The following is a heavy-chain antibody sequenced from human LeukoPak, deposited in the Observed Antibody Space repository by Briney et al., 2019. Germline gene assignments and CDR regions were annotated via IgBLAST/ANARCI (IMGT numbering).Heavy chain of an antibody. CDR3: ARASSGTYYTFDY. J-gene: IGHJ4*02. D-gene: IGHD3-10*01. CDR1: GASITSYS. Sequence: SETLSLTCIVSGASITSYSCNWVRQPAGKGLEWIGRIYTSGITNYNPSLKSRVTMSVDTSKNQFSLKLLSVTAADTAVYYCARASSGTYYTFDYWGQGTLVTVSS. V-gene: IGHV4-4*07. CDR2: IYTSGIT.